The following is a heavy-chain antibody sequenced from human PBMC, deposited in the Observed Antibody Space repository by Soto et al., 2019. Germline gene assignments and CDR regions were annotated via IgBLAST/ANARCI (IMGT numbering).Heavy chain of an antibody. V-gene: IGHV3-30-3*01. Sequence: WGSLRLYCAASGFTFSSYAMHWVRQAPGRGLEWVAVISYDGSNKYYADSVKGRFTISRDNSKNTLYLQMNSLRAEDTAVYYCARDPDYGDYVLGFDYWGQGTLVTVSS. D-gene: IGHD4-17*01. CDR1: GFTFSSYA. CDR3: ARDPDYGDYVLGFDY. CDR2: ISYDGSNK. J-gene: IGHJ4*02.